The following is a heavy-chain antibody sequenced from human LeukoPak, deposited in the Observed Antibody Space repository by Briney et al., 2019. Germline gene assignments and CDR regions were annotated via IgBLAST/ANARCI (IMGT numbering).Heavy chain of an antibody. J-gene: IGHJ6*02. CDR1: GGTFSSYA. V-gene: IGHV1-69*13. Sequence: SVKVFCKASGGTFSSYAISWVRQAPGQGLEWMGGIIPIFGTANYAQKFQGRVTITADESTSTAYMELSSLRSEDTAVYYCARDLFSSSPAPGYYYYYGMDVWGQGTTVTVSS. CDR2: IIPIFGTA. D-gene: IGHD6-6*01. CDR3: ARDLFSSSPAPGYYYYYGMDV.